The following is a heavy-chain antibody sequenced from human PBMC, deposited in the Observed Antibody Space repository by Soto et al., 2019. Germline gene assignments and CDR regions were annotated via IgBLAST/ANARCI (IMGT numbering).Heavy chain of an antibody. J-gene: IGHJ4*02. CDR3: SRGTAAAGYYY. V-gene: IGHV6-1*01. Sequence: SETLSLTCAISGDSVSSVTTAWNWVRQSPSRGLEWQGRTYYRSRWYTDYAVSVKSRIIINPDTSKNQFSLQLNAVIPEDTAVYYCSRGTAAAGYYYWGQGTPVTVSS. CDR1: GDSVSSVTTA. D-gene: IGHD6-13*01. CDR2: TYYRSRWYT.